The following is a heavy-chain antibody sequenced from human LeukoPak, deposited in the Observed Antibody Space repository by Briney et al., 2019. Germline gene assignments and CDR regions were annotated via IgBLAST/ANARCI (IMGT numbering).Heavy chain of an antibody. Sequence: HRASVKVSCKASGGTFSNYAISWVRQAPGHGLEWMGRIIPILGIANYAQKFQGRVTITADKSTSTAYMELSSLRSEDTAVYYCARDPLGEYGDYANWFDPWGQGTLVTVSS. J-gene: IGHJ5*02. D-gene: IGHD4-17*01. CDR3: ARDPLGEYGDYANWFDP. CDR1: GGTFSNYA. V-gene: IGHV1-69*04. CDR2: IIPILGIA.